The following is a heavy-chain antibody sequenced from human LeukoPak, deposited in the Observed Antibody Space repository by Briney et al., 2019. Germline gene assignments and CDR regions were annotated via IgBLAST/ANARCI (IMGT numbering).Heavy chain of an antibody. CDR2: IYYSGST. CDR1: GGSISSSSYY. CDR3: ASRVLLWFRELFPPYYFDY. Sequence: SETLSLTCTVSGGSISSSSYYWGWIRQPPGKGLEWIGSIYYSGSTYYNPSLKSRVTISVDTSKNQFSLKLSSVTAADTAVYYCASRVLLWFRELFPPYYFDYWGQGTLVTVSS. V-gene: IGHV4-39*01. D-gene: IGHD3-10*01. J-gene: IGHJ4*02.